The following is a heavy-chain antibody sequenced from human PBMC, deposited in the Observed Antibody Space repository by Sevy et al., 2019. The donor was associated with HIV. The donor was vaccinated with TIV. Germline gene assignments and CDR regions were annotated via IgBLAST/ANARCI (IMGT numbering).Heavy chain of an antibody. CDR3: ATTKDYYDSSGYPFDY. CDR1: GYTLAKFS. J-gene: IGHJ4*02. D-gene: IGHD3-22*01. Sequence: ASVKVSCKVSGYTLAKFSIHWVRQAPGKGLEWMTSFDPEDGDPEDGKTIYEQKFLGRVTMTEDTYTDTAYMELSSLKSDDTAEYYCATTKDYYDSSGYPFDYWGQGTLVTVSS. CDR2: FDPEDGDPEDGKT. V-gene: IGHV1-24*01.